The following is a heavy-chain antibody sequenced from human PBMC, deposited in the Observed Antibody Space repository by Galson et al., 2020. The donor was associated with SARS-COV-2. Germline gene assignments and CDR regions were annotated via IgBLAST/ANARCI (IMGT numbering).Heavy chain of an antibody. CDR1: GFTFSNYG. D-gene: IGHD3-3*01. CDR2: IWYDGSNK. Sequence: TGGSLRLSCAASGFTFSNYGIQWVRQAPGTGLEWVASIWYDGSNKNYADSVKGRFTISRDNSKNTVYLQMNTLRAEDTAVYYCARVSGGITIFAEVLHDAFDVWGQGTMVTVSP. CDR3: ARVSGGITIFAEVLHDAFDV. V-gene: IGHV3-33*01. J-gene: IGHJ3*01.